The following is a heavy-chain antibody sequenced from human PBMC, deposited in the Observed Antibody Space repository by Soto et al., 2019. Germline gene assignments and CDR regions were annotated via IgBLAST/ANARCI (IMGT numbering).Heavy chain of an antibody. Sequence: EVQLVESGGGLVKPGGSLRLSCAASGFTFSSYSMNWVRQAPGKGLEWVSSISSSSSYIYYADSVKGRFTISRDNAKNSLYLQMNSLRAEDTAVYYCARVVSPDYYADYCGQGTLVTVSS. J-gene: IGHJ4*02. CDR2: ISSSSSYI. D-gene: IGHD3-10*01. CDR1: GFTFSSYS. CDR3: ARVVSPDYYADY. V-gene: IGHV3-21*01.